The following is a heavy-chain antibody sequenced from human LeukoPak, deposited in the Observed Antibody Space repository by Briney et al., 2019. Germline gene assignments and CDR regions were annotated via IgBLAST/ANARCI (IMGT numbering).Heavy chain of an antibody. CDR1: GGSISSYY. J-gene: IGHJ4*02. CDR3: TRDHYYDSSGYYYLDY. Sequence: SETLSLTCTVSGGSISSYYWSWIRRPAGKGLEWIGRIYTSGSTNYNPSLKSRVTISVDKSKNQFSLKLSSVTAADTAVYYCTRDHYYDSSGYYYLDYWGQGTLVTVSS. V-gene: IGHV4-4*07. D-gene: IGHD3-22*01. CDR2: IYTSGST.